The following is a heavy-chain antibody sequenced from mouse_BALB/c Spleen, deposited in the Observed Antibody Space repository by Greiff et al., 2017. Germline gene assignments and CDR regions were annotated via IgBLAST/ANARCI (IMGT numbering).Heavy chain of an antibody. D-gene: IGHD1-1*01. CDR1: GYTFTDYA. CDR2: ISTYYGDA. V-gene: IGHV1S137*01. Sequence: VQLQQSGAELVRPGVSVKISCKGSGYTFTDYAMHWVKQSHAKSLEWIGVISTYYGDASYNQKFKGKATMTVDKSSSTAYMELARLTSEDSAIYYCARGGNYYGSSYRYAMDYWGQGTSVTVSS. CDR3: ARGGNYYGSSYRYAMDY. J-gene: IGHJ4*01.